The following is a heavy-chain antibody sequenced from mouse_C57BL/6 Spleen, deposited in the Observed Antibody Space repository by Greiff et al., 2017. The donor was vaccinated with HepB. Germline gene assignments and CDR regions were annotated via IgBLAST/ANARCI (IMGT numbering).Heavy chain of an antibody. CDR1: GFTFSSYA. CDR2: ISDGGSYT. Sequence: EVKLVESGGGLVKPGGSLKLSCAASGFTFSSYAMSWVRQTPEKRLEWVATISDGGSYTYYPDNVKGRFPISRDNAKNNLYLQMSHLKSEDTAMYYCARGGDLYYAMDYWGQGTSVTVSS. J-gene: IGHJ4*01. CDR3: ARGGDLYYAMDY. V-gene: IGHV5-4*03.